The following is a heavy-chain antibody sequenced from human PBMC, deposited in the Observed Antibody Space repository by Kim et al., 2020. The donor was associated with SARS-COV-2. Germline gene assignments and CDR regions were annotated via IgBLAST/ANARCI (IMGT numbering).Heavy chain of an antibody. V-gene: IGHV3-7*01. D-gene: IGHD6-25*01. Sequence: GGSLRLSCAASGFTFSSYWMGWVRQAPGKGLEWVANIKQDGSEKHYVDSVKGRFTISRDNAKNSLFLQMNSLRAEDTAVFYCVRDSEYDGYNYYYHGMDVWGQGTTVTVSS. CDR3: VRDSEYDGYNYYYHGMDV. CDR2: IKQDGSEK. J-gene: IGHJ6*02. CDR1: GFTFSSYW.